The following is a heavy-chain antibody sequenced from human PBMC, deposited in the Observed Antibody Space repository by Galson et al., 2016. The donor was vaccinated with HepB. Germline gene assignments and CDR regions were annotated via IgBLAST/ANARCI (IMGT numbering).Heavy chain of an antibody. J-gene: IGHJ2*01. D-gene: IGHD3-10*01. Sequence: SLRLSCAASGFIFDDYAMHWVRQAPGKGLEWVSGISWDSDSIGYADSVKGRFTISRDNGKNTLDLQMESLRPEDTALYYCAKSYGSGDAPYIDLWGRGTLVTVSS. CDR2: ISWDSDSI. V-gene: IGHV3-9*01. CDR1: GFIFDDYA. CDR3: AKSYGSGDAPYIDL.